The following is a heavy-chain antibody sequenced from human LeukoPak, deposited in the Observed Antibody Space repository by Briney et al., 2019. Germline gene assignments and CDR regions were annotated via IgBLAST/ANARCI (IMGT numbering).Heavy chain of an antibody. V-gene: IGHV4-4*07. Sequence: PSETLSLTCTVSGGSISNYYWSWIRQPAGKGKEWIGRIYSNGSTNYNISLQSRVTILVDTCKNQFSLKLSYGTAADTAAYFCARDGGSSVYRWFDPCGQGTLVIVSS. CDR2: IYSNGST. CDR1: GGSISNYY. D-gene: IGHD3-22*01. CDR3: ARDGGSSVYRWFDP. J-gene: IGHJ5*02.